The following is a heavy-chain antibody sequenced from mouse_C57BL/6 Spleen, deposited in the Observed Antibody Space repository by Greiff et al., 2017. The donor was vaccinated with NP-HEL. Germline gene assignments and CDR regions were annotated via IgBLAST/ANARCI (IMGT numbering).Heavy chain of an antibody. D-gene: IGHD1-1*01. V-gene: IGHV14-3*01. CDR2: IDPANGNT. Sequence: EVQRVESVAELVRPGASVKLSCTASGFNIKNTYMHWVKQRPEQGLEWIGRIDPANGNTKYAPKFQGKATITADTSSNTAYLQLSSLTSDDTAIYYCARDYYGSSQYYYAMDYWGQGTSVTVSS. J-gene: IGHJ4*01. CDR1: GFNIKNTY. CDR3: ARDYYGSSQYYYAMDY.